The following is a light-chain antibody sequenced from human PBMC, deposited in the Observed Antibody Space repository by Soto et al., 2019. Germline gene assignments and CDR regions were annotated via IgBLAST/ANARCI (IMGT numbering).Light chain of an antibody. CDR3: QQSDNTPLT. V-gene: IGKV1-39*01. Sequence: DIQMTQSPSSLSASVGDRVTITCRASQTINGYLNWYQQKPGKAPNLLIYATSSLQRGVPSRFSGSGSGTDFTLIISSLQPEDFATYYCQQSDNTPLTFGGGTRVEIK. J-gene: IGKJ4*01. CDR2: ATS. CDR1: QTINGY.